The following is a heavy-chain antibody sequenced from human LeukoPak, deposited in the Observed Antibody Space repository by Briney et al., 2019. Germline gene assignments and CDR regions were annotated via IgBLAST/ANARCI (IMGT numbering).Heavy chain of an antibody. CDR2: INPNSGGT. D-gene: IGHD2-15*01. V-gene: IGHV1-2*02. CDR1: GYTFTGYY. Sequence: GASVKVSCKASGYTFTGYYMHWVRQAPGQGLEWMGWINPNSGGTNYAQKFQGRVTMTRDTSISTAYMELSRLRSDDTAVYYCARDWRGPKDIVVVVAATGLCWFDPWGQGTLVTVSS. J-gene: IGHJ5*02. CDR3: ARDWRGPKDIVVVVAATGLCWFDP.